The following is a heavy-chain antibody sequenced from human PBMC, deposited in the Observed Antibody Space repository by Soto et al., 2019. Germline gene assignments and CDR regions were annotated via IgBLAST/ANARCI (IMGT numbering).Heavy chain of an antibody. J-gene: IGHJ6*02. Sequence: GASVKVSCKASGGTFSSYAISWVRQAPGQGLEWMGGIIPIFGTANYAQKFQGRVTITADESTSTAYMELSSLRSEDTAVYYCAGGGGSSSGYYYYYGMDVWGQGTTATVSS. D-gene: IGHD6-13*01. CDR2: IIPIFGTA. V-gene: IGHV1-69*13. CDR3: AGGGGSSSGYYYYYGMDV. CDR1: GGTFSSYA.